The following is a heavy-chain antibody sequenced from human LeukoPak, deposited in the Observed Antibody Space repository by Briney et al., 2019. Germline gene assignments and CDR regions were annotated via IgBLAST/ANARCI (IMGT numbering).Heavy chain of an antibody. CDR3: AKDLDPYYYGSGSYYIGGFDY. J-gene: IGHJ4*02. V-gene: IGHV3-30*18. CDR1: GFTFSSYG. Sequence: GGSLRLSCAASGFTFSSYGMHWVRQAPGKGLEWVAVISYDGSNKYYADSVKGRFTISRDNSKNTLYLQMNSLRAEDTAVYYCAKDLDPYYYGSGSYYIGGFDYWGQGTLVTVYS. CDR2: ISYDGSNK. D-gene: IGHD3-10*01.